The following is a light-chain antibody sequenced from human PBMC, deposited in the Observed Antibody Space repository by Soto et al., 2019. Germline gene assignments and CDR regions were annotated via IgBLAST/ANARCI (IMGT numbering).Light chain of an antibody. CDR3: SSYTSTNTVV. Sequence: QSALTQPASVSGSPGQSITISCTGTSTYVGGYKYVSWYQQHPGNAPKLMIYDVSYRTSGISNRFSGSKSGNTASLTISGLQAEDEADYYCSSYTSTNTVVFGGGTKLTVL. J-gene: IGLJ2*01. CDR1: STYVGGYKY. V-gene: IGLV2-14*01. CDR2: DVS.